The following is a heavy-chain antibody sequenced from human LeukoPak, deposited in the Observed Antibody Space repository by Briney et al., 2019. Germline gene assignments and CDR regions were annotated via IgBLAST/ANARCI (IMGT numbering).Heavy chain of an antibody. Sequence: GGSLRLSCAGSGFTFPTYGMHWVRQAQGKGLEWVAYISYDGNKGYYIDSVKGRFTISRDNSKNMLFLQMSSLRIEDTGVYYCAKDSTRDYGYYGMPESWGQGTLVTVS. CDR2: ISYDGNKG. D-gene: IGHD4-17*01. CDR3: AKDSTRDYGYYGMPES. J-gene: IGHJ4*02. V-gene: IGHV3-30*18. CDR1: GFTFPTYG.